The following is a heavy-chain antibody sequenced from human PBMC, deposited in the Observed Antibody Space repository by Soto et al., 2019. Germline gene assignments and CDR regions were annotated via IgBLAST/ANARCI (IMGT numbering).Heavy chain of an antibody. CDR2: ISSSSSYI. CDR3: VRGRYELDWFDP. Sequence: GGSLRLSCAASGFTFSSYRMNWVRQAPGKGLEWVSSISSSSSYIYYADSVRGRFTISRDNAKNSLYLQMNSLRAEDTAVYYCVRGRYELDWFDPWGQGTLVTVSS. D-gene: IGHD3-10*01. CDR1: GFTFSSYR. V-gene: IGHV3-21*01. J-gene: IGHJ5*02.